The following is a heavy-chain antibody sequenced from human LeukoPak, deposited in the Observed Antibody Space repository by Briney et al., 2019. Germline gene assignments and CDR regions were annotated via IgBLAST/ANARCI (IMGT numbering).Heavy chain of an antibody. CDR3: ARSGYYSSNTFDY. V-gene: IGHV4-39*07. D-gene: IGHD6-13*01. Sequence: SETLSLTCTVSGGSISGSTYYWGWIRQAPGKGLEWIGGIYYSGSTNYNPSLKSRVTMSVDTSKNQFSLKLSSVTAADTAVYYCARSGYYSSNTFDYWGQGTLVTVSS. CDR2: IYYSGST. J-gene: IGHJ4*02. CDR1: GGSISGSTYY.